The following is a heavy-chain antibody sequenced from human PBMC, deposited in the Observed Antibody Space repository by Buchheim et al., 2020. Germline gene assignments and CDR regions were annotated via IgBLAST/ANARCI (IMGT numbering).Heavy chain of an antibody. CDR1: GYTFTGYY. Sequence: QVQLVQSGAEVKKPGASVKVSCKASGYTFTGYYMHWVRQAPGQGLEWMGRINPNSGGTNYAQKFQGRVTMTRDTSISTASMELSRLRSEDTAVYYCARETVATIHRRGTFDYWGQGTL. V-gene: IGHV1-2*06. CDR3: ARETVATIHRRGTFDY. D-gene: IGHD5-12*01. J-gene: IGHJ4*02. CDR2: INPNSGGT.